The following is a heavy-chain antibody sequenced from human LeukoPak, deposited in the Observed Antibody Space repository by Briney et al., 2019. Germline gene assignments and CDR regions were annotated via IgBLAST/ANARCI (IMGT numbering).Heavy chain of an antibody. Sequence: GGSLRLSCAASGFTFSSYWMSWVRQAPGKGLEWVANIKQDGSEKNYVDSVKGRFTISRDNAKNSLDLQMNSLRGEDPAVYYCARAGGYASSWAYWGQGTLVTVSS. D-gene: IGHD5-12*01. J-gene: IGHJ4*02. CDR3: ARAGGYASSWAY. CDR1: GFTFSSYW. CDR2: IKQDGSEK. V-gene: IGHV3-7*01.